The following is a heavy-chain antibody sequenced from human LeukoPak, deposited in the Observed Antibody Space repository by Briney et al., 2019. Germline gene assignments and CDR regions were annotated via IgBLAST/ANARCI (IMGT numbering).Heavy chain of an antibody. CDR1: GFTFDDYG. V-gene: IGHV3-20*04. D-gene: IGHD4-23*01. J-gene: IGHJ4*02. CDR2: INGNGGRT. CDR3: ARGRRLRWLFDY. Sequence: PGGSLRLSCAASGFTFDDYGMSWVRQAPGKGLEWVSGINGNGGRTVYAESVKGRFPISRDNAKNSLYLQMNSLRAEDTALYYCARGRRLRWLFDYWGQGTLVTVSS.